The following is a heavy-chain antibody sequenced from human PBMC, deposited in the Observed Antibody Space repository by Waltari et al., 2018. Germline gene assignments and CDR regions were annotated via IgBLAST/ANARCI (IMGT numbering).Heavy chain of an antibody. V-gene: IGHV3-53*01. J-gene: IGHJ6*02. Sequence: EVQLVESGGGLIQPGGSLRLSCAASGFTVSSNYMSWVRQAPGKGLGWVSGIDSGGSTDYADSVKGRFTISRDNSKNTLYLQMNSLRAEDTAVYYCARDGGSDYYGMDVWGQGTTVTVSS. CDR1: GFTVSSNY. CDR3: ARDGGSDYYGMDV. D-gene: IGHD6-25*01. CDR2: IDSGGST.